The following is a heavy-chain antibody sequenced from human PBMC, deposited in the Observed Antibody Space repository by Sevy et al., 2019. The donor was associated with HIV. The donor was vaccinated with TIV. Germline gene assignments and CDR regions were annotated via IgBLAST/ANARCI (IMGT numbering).Heavy chain of an antibody. CDR1: GFTFSRYD. CDR3: ARGTRYSGSYYLGDDAFDI. J-gene: IGHJ3*02. V-gene: IGHV3-13*01. D-gene: IGHD1-26*01. CDR2: IGTAGDT. Sequence: GGSLRLSCAASGFTFSRYDMHWVRQATGKGLEWVSSIGTAGDTYYPGSVKGRFTIYRENAKKSLYLQMNSLRAGDTAVYYCARGTRYSGSYYLGDDAFDIWGQGTMVTVSS.